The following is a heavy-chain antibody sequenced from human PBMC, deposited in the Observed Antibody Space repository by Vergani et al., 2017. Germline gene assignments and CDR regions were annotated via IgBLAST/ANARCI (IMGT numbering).Heavy chain of an antibody. V-gene: IGHV1-69*02. D-gene: IGHD5-12*01. CDR2: IIPILGIA. CDR1: GGTFSSYT. Sequence: QVQLVQSGAEVKKPGSSVKVSCKASGGTFSSYTISWVRQAPGQGLEWMGRIIPILGIANYAQKFQGRVTITADKSTSTAYMELSSLRSEDTAVYYCARVDPGGDSGYVHWGQGTLVTVSS. J-gene: IGHJ4*02. CDR3: ARVDPGGDSGYVH.